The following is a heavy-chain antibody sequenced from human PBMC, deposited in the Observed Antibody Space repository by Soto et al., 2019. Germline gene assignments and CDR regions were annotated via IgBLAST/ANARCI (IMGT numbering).Heavy chain of an antibody. CDR2: INPSGGST. V-gene: IGHV1-46*01. J-gene: IGHJ4*02. Sequence: ASVKVSCKASGYTFTSYYMHWVRQAPGQGLEWMGIINPSGGSTSYAQKFQGRVTTTRDTSTSTVYMELSSLRSEDTAVYYCARDVAVGVPAATLDYWGQGTLVTVSS. CDR3: ARDVAVGVPAATLDY. CDR1: GYTFTSYY. D-gene: IGHD2-2*01.